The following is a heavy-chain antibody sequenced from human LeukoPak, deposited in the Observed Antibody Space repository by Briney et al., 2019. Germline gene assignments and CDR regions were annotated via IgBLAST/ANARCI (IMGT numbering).Heavy chain of an antibody. V-gene: IGHV5-51*01. CDR2: IYPGDSDT. D-gene: IGHD6-19*01. Sequence: GESLKISCQGSGYSFTSYWIGLVRPMPGKGLEWMGIIYPGDSDTRYSPSFQGQVTISADKSISTAYLQWSSLKASDTAMYYCARQAVAGTASAFDIWGQGTMVTVSS. J-gene: IGHJ3*02. CDR1: GYSFTSYW. CDR3: ARQAVAGTASAFDI.